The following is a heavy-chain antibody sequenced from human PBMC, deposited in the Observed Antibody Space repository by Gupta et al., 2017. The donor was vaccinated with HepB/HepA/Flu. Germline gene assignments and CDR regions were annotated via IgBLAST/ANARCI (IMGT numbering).Heavy chain of an antibody. D-gene: IGHD3-22*01. J-gene: IGHJ4*02. Sequence: AVSVKSRITINPDTSKNQFSLQLNSVTPEDTAVYYCARDESGYDSSRTFDYWGQGTLVTVSS. V-gene: IGHV6-1*01. CDR3: ARDESGYDSSRTFDY.